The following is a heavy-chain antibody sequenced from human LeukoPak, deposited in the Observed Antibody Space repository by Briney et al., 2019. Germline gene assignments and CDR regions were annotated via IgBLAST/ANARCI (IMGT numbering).Heavy chain of an antibody. J-gene: IGHJ3*02. Sequence: GGSLRLSCAVSGFTFSSYAMSWVRQAPGKRLEWVSAISGSGGSTYYADSVKCRFTISRDNSKNTLYLQMNSPRAEDTAVYYCAKPRGSCSITSCYIDAFDSWGQGTMVTVSS. V-gene: IGHV3-23*01. CDR1: GFTFSSYA. CDR2: ISGSGGST. CDR3: AKPRGSCSITSCYIDAFDS. D-gene: IGHD2-2*01.